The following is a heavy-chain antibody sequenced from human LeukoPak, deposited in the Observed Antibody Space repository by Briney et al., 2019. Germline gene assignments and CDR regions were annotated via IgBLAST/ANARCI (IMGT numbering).Heavy chain of an antibody. J-gene: IGHJ5*02. CDR2: ISGSSSST. V-gene: IGHV3-23*01. CDR1: GFTFSSYA. D-gene: IGHD2-8*01. CDR3: AKDVRRCNGACT. Sequence: GGSLRLSCAASGFTFSSYAMSWVRQAPGKGLEWVSAISGSSSSTYYADSVKGRFTISRDNSKNTLSLQMNSLRVEDTAIYYCAKDVRRCNGACTWGQGTLVTVSS.